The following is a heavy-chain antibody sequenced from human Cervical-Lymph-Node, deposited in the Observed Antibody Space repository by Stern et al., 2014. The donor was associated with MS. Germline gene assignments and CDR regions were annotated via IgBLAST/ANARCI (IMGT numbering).Heavy chain of an antibody. V-gene: IGHV1-69*06. CDR3: VSSGSGSWATLDV. J-gene: IGHJ6*02. CDR1: GGTFSTFA. Sequence: VQLVESGTEVKKPGSSVRVSCKASGGTFSTFAINWVRQAPGQGPEWMGGISPKYDYTDYAQKFQDRVTITADTSTYTAYLEVSSLTFEDTAVYYCVSSGSGSWATLDVWGQGTTIIVSS. D-gene: IGHD3-10*01. CDR2: ISPKYDYT.